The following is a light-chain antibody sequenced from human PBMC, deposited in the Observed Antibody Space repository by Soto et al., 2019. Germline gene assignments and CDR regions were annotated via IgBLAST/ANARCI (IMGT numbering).Light chain of an antibody. Sequence: QSALTQPASVSGSPEKSITISCTGTSNDVGRYNLVSWYQQHPGKAPQVMIYEATKRTSGVSNRFSGSKSGNTASLTISGLQAEDEADYYCWAYAGSGTVVFGGGTKLTVL. V-gene: IGLV2-23*01. CDR3: WAYAGSGTVV. J-gene: IGLJ3*02. CDR2: EAT. CDR1: SNDVGRYNL.